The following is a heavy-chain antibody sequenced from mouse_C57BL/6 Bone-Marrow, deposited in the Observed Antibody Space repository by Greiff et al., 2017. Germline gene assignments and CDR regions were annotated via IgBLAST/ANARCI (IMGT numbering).Heavy chain of an antibody. CDR2: ISYDGSN. V-gene: IGHV3-6*01. D-gene: IGHD2-12*01. J-gene: IGHJ3*01. Sequence: EVQLQESGPGLVKPSHYLSLSCSVTGYSITSGYYWNWIRQFPGNKLEWMGYISYDGSNNYNPTLKNRISLTRDTSKNQIYLKWKTVTAEDRDTYDSELSPWFAYWGQGTLVTVSA. CDR1: GYSITSGYY. CDR3: ELSPWFAY.